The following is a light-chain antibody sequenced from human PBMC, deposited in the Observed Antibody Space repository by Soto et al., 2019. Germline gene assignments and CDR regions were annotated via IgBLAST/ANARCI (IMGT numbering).Light chain of an antibody. Sequence: QSVLTQPASVSGSPGQSITISCTGTSSDVGGYNYVSWYQQHPGKAPKLMIYDVRNRPSGVSNRFSGSKSVNTASLTISGLQVEDEVVYYCSSYTTVSTYVSGTGTKVTVL. CDR2: DVR. V-gene: IGLV2-14*01. J-gene: IGLJ1*01. CDR3: SSYTTVSTYV. CDR1: SSDVGGYNY.